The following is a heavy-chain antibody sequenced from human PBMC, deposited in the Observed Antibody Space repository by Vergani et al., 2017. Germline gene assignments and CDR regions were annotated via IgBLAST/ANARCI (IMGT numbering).Heavy chain of an antibody. V-gene: IGHV4-30-4*01. D-gene: IGHD4-17*01. CDR1: GGPMTSDVYY. CDR2: IYYYSGTT. CDR3: ARXAGDYVAWKTFDN. J-gene: IGHJ3*02. Sequence: QVQLQESGPGLVEPSQTLSLTCSVSGGPMTSDVYYWSWIRQAPGKGLEWIGYIYYYSGTTHSSPSLKSRVSISLNTSTNQVSLQQTSVTAADTAVYYWARXAGDYVAWKTFDNWGQGTMVTVSS.